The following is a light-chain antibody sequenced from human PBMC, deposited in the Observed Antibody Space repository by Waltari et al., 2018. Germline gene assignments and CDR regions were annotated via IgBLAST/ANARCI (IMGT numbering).Light chain of an antibody. CDR2: DAS. CDR1: QSVRSS. J-gene: IGKJ1*01. Sequence: IVMTQSPATLSVSPGERATLSCRASQSVRSSLAWYQQKPGQAPRLLIYDASTRATGIPARVSGSGSGTEFTLTISSLQSEDFAVYYCQQYNIWPPWTFGQGTKVEIK. V-gene: IGKV3-15*01. CDR3: QQYNIWPPWT.